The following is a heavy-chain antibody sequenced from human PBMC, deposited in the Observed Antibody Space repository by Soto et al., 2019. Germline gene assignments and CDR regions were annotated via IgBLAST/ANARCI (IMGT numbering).Heavy chain of an antibody. CDR2: INHSGST. Sequence: SETLSLTCAVYGVSFSGYYWSWIRQPPGKGLEWIGEINHSGSTNYNPSLKSRVTISVDTSKNQFSLKLSSVTAADTAVYYCASAVVITPGYFDYWGQGTLVTVSS. V-gene: IGHV4-34*01. CDR1: GVSFSGYY. CDR3: ASAVVITPGYFDY. D-gene: IGHD3-22*01. J-gene: IGHJ4*02.